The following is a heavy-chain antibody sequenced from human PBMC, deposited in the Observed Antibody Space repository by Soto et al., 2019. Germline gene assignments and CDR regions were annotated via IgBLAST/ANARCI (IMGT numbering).Heavy chain of an antibody. CDR3: ARARRMTRGVWLDY. D-gene: IGHD3-10*01. V-gene: IGHV4-4*07. CDR1: GDSISNSY. Sequence: QVQLQESGPGLVKPSETLSLRCTVSGDSISNSYWSWIRMSAGKGLEWIGRIYSFDRTIYNPSLKSRVTMSLDTSNNQFSLDLTSVTAADTAIYYCARARRMTRGVWLDYWGPGTAVTVSS. J-gene: IGHJ4*02. CDR2: IYSFDRT.